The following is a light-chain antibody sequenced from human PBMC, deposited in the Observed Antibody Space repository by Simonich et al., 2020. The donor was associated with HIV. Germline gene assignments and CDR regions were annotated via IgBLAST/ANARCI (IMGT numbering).Light chain of an antibody. CDR3: SSYTSSSTLV. V-gene: IGLV1-40*01. J-gene: IGLJ2*01. Sequence: QSVLTQPPSVSGAPGQRVTISCTGSSPNIGAGYDVPWYQQLPETAPKLLIYGNNNRPSGVPDRFSGSKSGTSASLAITGLQAEDEADYYCSSYTSSSTLVFGGGTKLTVL. CDR2: GNN. CDR1: SPNIGAGYD.